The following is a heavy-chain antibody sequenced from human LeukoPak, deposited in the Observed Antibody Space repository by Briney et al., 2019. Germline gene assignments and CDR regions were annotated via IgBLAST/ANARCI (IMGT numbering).Heavy chain of an antibody. J-gene: IGHJ4*02. Sequence: SETLSLTCTVSGGSISSSSYYWGWIRQPPGKGLEWIGSIYYSGSTYYNPSLKSRVTISVDTSKSQFSLKLSSVTAADTAVYYCAREGFLVGATHFDYWGQGTLVTVSS. CDR3: AREGFLVGATHFDY. CDR2: IYYSGST. D-gene: IGHD1-26*01. V-gene: IGHV4-39*02. CDR1: GGSISSSSYY.